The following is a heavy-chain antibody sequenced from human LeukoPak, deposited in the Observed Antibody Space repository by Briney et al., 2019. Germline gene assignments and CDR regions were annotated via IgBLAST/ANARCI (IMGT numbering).Heavy chain of an antibody. CDR1: GFTFSSYG. V-gene: IGHV3-33*06. Sequence: TGGSLRLSCAASGFTFSSYGMHWVRQAPGKGLEWVAVIWYDGSNKYYADSVKGRFTISRDNSKNTLCLQMNSLRAEDTAVYYCAKDDGTSSYYFDYWGQGTLVTVSS. CDR2: IWYDGSNK. D-gene: IGHD2-2*01. J-gene: IGHJ4*02. CDR3: AKDDGTSSYYFDY.